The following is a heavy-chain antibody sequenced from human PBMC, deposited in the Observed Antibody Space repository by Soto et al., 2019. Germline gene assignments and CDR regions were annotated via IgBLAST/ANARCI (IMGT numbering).Heavy chain of an antibody. J-gene: IGHJ5*02. CDR1: GGSISSSNW. V-gene: IGHV4-4*02. CDR3: ARARLGGPKLHSNWFDP. D-gene: IGHD2-15*01. Sequence: QVQLQESGPGLVKPSGTLSLTCAVSGGSISSSNWWRWVRQPPGKGLEWIGEIYHSGSTNYNPSLNSRVTISVDKAKNQFSLKRSAVTAADTAVYYCARARLGGPKLHSNWFDPWGQGTLVTVSS. CDR2: IYHSGST.